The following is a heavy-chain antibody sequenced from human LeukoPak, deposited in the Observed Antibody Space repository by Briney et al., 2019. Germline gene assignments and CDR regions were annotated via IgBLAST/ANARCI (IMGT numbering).Heavy chain of an antibody. D-gene: IGHD6-19*01. CDR1: GGSFSGYY. V-gene: IGHV4-34*01. CDR3: ARGDNKYSSAWYFDF. Sequence: PSETLSLTCAVYGGSFSGYYWSWIRQPPGKGLEWIGEINHSGSTNYNPSLKSRVTISVDKSKNQFSLKLNSVTAADTAVYYCARGDNKYSSAWYFDFWGQGTLVAVSS. CDR2: INHSGST. J-gene: IGHJ4*02.